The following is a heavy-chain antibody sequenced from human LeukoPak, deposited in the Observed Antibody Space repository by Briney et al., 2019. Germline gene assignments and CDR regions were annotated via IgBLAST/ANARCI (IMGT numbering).Heavy chain of an antibody. D-gene: IGHD4-17*01. Sequence: GGSLRLSCTASGFTFSNYEMNWVRQAPGKGLEWVSYISSSGGTIYYAGSVRGRFTISRDSAKNSLYLQMNSLRGEDTAFYYCARGRVSGDYVRDFDYWGQGTLVTVFS. CDR2: ISSSGGTI. CDR3: ARGRVSGDYVRDFDY. J-gene: IGHJ4*02. V-gene: IGHV3-48*03. CDR1: GFTFSNYE.